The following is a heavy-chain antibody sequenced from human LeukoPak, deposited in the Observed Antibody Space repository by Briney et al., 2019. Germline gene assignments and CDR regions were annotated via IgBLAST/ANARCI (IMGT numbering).Heavy chain of an antibody. J-gene: IGHJ4*02. CDR3: AKIYSSSWYREYYFDY. V-gene: IGHV3-23*01. CDR1: GFTFSSYA. CDR2: ISGSGGST. Sequence: GGSLRLSCAASGFTFSSYAMSWVRQAPGKGLEWVSAISGSGGSTYYADSVKGRFTISRDNSKSTLYLQMNSLRAEDTAVYYCAKIYSSSWYREYYFDYWGQGTLVTVSS. D-gene: IGHD6-13*01.